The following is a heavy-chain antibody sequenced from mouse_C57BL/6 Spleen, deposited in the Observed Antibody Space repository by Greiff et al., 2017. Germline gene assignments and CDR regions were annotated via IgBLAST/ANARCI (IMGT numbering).Heavy chain of an antibody. CDR1: GFNIKDYY. Sequence: EVKLQQSGAELVKPGASVKLSCTASGFNIKDYYMHWVKQRTEQGLEWSGRIDPEDGETKYAPKFPGQATITAATSSNTAYLQLSGLTSEDTAVYYGARHSSGSPYYAMDYWGQGTSVTVSS. D-gene: IGHD3-2*02. CDR2: IDPEDGET. CDR3: ARHSSGSPYYAMDY. V-gene: IGHV14-2*01. J-gene: IGHJ4*01.